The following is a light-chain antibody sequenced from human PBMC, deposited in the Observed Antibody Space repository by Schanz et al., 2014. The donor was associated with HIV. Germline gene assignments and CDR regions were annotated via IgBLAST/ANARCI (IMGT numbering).Light chain of an antibody. CDR2: DVS. Sequence: QSVLTQPASVSGSPGQSITVSCTGTSSDVGSYIYVSWYQQHPGKAPKLMIYDVSNRPSGVSNRFSGSKSANTASLTISGLQAEDEADYYCSSYTSSSTVVFGGGTKLTVL. CDR3: SSYTSSSTVV. V-gene: IGLV2-14*03. J-gene: IGLJ2*01. CDR1: SSDVGSYIY.